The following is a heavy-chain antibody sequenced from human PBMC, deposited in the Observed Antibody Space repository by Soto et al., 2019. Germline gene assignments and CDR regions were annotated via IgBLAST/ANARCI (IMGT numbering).Heavy chain of an antibody. V-gene: IGHV5-51*01. D-gene: IGHD6-25*01. CDR3: ARGGYTGNSKDPFYI. CDR1: GYTFTAYW. CDR2: IYPGDSDT. J-gene: IGHJ3*02. Sequence: PGESLKISCNGSGYTFTAYWIGWGRQMPGKGLEWMGIIYPGDSDTRYSPSFQGQVTISADKSISTAYLQWSSLKASDTAMFYCARGGYTGNSKDPFYIWGPGTMVTVSS.